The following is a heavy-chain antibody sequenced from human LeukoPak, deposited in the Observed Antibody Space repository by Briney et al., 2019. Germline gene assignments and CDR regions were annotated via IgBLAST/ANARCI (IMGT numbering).Heavy chain of an antibody. D-gene: IGHD3-22*01. CDR1: GGSISSYY. J-gene: IGHJ5*02. CDR3: ARVGYDSSGYYSGSWFDP. CDR2: IYYSGST. V-gene: IGHV4-59*01. Sequence: SETLSLTCTVSGGSISSYYWSWIRQPPGKGLEWIGYIYYSGSTNYNPSLKSRVTISVDTSKNQFSLKLSSVTAADTAVYYCARVGYDSSGYYSGSWFDPWGQGTLVTVSS.